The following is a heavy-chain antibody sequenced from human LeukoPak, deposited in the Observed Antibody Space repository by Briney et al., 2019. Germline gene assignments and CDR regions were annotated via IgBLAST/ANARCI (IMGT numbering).Heavy chain of an antibody. Sequence: GGSLRLSCAASGFTFSSYAMNWVRQAPGKGLEWVSSISNSDGSTYYADFVKGRFSISRDNSKNTLHLQMNSLRAEDTAVYYCAKSLGVGGYTRYKGFDQWGQGTLVTVSS. J-gene: IGHJ4*02. V-gene: IGHV3-23*01. CDR1: GFTFSSYA. CDR3: AKSLGVGGYTRYKGFDQ. CDR2: ISNSDGST. D-gene: IGHD5-24*01.